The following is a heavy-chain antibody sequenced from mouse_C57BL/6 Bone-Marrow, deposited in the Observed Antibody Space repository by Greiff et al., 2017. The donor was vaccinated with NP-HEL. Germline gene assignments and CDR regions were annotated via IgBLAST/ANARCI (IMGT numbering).Heavy chain of an antibody. D-gene: IGHD2-2*01. Sequence: EVKLMESGPGLAKPSQTLSLTCSVTGYSITSDYWNWIRKFPGNKLEYMGYISYSGSTYYNPSLKSRISIARDTSKNQYYLQLNSVTTEDTATYYWARSPLWLRRNYYDMDDWGQGTAVTVSS. V-gene: IGHV3-8*01. CDR1: GYSITSDY. CDR2: ISYSGST. J-gene: IGHJ4*01. CDR3: ARSPLWLRRNYYDMDD.